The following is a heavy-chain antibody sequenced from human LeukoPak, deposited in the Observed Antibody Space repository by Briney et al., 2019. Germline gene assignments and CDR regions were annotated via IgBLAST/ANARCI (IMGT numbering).Heavy chain of an antibody. D-gene: IGHD2-2*01. J-gene: IGHJ4*02. CDR2: ISSSSSYI. V-gene: IGHV3-21*01. CDR3: ARDQRYCSSTSCYSDY. Sequence: GGSLRLSCAASGFTLSSYSMNWVRQTPGKGLEWVSSISSSSSYIYYADSVKGRFTISRDNAKNSLYLQMNSLRAEDTAVYYCARDQRYCSSTSCYSDYWGQGTLVTVSS. CDR1: GFTLSSYS.